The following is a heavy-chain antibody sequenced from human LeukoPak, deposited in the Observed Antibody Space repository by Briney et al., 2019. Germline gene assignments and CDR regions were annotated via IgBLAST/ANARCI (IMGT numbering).Heavy chain of an antibody. Sequence: PGGSLRLSCAASGFTVSSNYMSWVRQAPGKGLEWVSVIYSGGSTYYADSVKGRFTISRDNSKNTLYLQMNSLRAEDTAVYYCARGMSSSWYEPTWYFDYWGQGTLVTVSS. CDR1: GFTVSSNY. CDR3: ARGMSSSWYEPTWYFDY. CDR2: IYSGGST. J-gene: IGHJ4*02. D-gene: IGHD6-13*01. V-gene: IGHV3-53*01.